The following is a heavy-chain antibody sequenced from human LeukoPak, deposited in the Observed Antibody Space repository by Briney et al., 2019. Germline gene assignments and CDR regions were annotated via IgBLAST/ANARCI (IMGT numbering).Heavy chain of an antibody. J-gene: IGHJ4*02. CDR2: ISGSGGST. Sequence: GGSLRLSCAASGFTFSSYGMSWVRQAPGKGLEGVSAISGSGGSTYYADSVKGRFTISRDNSKNTLYLQMNSLRAEDTAVYYCAKERVRGVRSGFDYWGQGTLVTVSS. V-gene: IGHV3-23*01. CDR3: AKERVRGVRSGFDY. D-gene: IGHD3-10*01. CDR1: GFTFSSYG.